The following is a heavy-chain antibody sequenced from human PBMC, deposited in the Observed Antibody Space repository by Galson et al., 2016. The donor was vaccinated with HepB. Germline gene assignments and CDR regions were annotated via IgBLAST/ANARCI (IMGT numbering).Heavy chain of an antibody. J-gene: IGHJ6*04. V-gene: IGHV3-66*02. Sequence: SLRLSCAASGFAVSRNFISWVRQAPGKGLEWVSLTYSGGNTYYADSVTGRFNISRDTLKNTLHLQMNSLRPEDTGTYFCANGFYAVVWGKGTTVTVAS. CDR3: ANGFYAVV. CDR1: GFAVSRNF. D-gene: IGHD2/OR15-2a*01. CDR2: TYSGGNT.